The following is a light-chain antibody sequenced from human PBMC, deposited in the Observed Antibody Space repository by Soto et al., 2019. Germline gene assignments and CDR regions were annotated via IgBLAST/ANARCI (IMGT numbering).Light chain of an antibody. Sequence: QSVLTQPPSVSGAPGQRVTISCTGSSSNIGAGFDVHWYHQIAGTAPKLLIYGNSNRPSGVPDRFSGSKSGTSASLAINGLQAEEESQYYCQSYDNSLSGSWVFGGGTQLTVL. CDR3: QSYDNSLSGSWV. CDR1: SSNIGAGFD. J-gene: IGLJ3*02. V-gene: IGLV1-40*01. CDR2: GNS.